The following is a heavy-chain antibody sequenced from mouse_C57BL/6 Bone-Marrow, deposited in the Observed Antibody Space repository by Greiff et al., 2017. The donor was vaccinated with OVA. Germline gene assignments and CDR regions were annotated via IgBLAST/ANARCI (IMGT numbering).Heavy chain of an antibody. Sequence: QLQQSGAELVRPGASVKLSCTASGFNIKDDYMHWVKQRPEQGLEWIGWIDPENGDTEYASKFQGKATITADTSSNTAYLQLSSLTSEDTAVYYCTGWLLRAYWGQGTLVTVSA. D-gene: IGHD2-3*01. J-gene: IGHJ3*01. CDR3: TGWLLRAY. CDR2: IDPENGDT. CDR1: GFNIKDDY. V-gene: IGHV14-4*01.